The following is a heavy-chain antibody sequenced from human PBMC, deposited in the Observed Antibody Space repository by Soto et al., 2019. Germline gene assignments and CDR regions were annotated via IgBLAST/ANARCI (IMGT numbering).Heavy chain of an antibody. CDR1: GFTFSNYD. D-gene: IGHD2-15*01. J-gene: IGHJ4*02. CDR2: ISSSSGTI. CDR3: TRVPTCIEGYGSSGSWHDY. Sequence: EVQLVESGGDLVQPGAPLRVSCAASGFTFSNYDMNWVRQAPGKGLEWVSYISSSSGTIYYADSVKGRFTTSRDNAKNSLYVQTNSLATEDTAVYSCTRVPTCIEGYGSSGSWHDYWGQGTLVTVSS. V-gene: IGHV3-48*01.